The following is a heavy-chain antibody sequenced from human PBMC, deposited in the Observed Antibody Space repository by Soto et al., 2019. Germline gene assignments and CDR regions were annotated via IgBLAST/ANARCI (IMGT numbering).Heavy chain of an antibody. CDR1: GYSFTSYW. Sequence: PGASLKISCKGSGYSFTSYWIGWVRQMPGKGLAWLGIIYPGDSDTRYSPSFQGQVTISADKSISTAYLPWSSLKASDTALYYCARHTPYYDIFTGEGAGFGTYYYGRDAWGQGTTFTVAS. D-gene: IGHD3-9*01. CDR2: IYPGDSDT. V-gene: IGHV5-51*01. J-gene: IGHJ6*02. CDR3: ARHTPYYDIFTGEGAGFGTYYYGRDA.